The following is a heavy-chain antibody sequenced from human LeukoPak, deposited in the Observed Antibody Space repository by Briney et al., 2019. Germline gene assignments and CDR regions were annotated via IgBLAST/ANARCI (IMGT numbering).Heavy chain of an antibody. D-gene: IGHD3-16*01. V-gene: IGHV4-59*01. Sequence: SETLSLTCTVSGGSISSYYWSWIRQPPGKGLEWIGYIYYSGSTNYNPSLKSRVTISVDTSKNQSSLKLSSVTAADTAVYYCARETSQKGAHYMDVWGKGTTVTISS. J-gene: IGHJ6*03. CDR3: ARETSQKGAHYMDV. CDR1: GGSISSYY. CDR2: IYYSGST.